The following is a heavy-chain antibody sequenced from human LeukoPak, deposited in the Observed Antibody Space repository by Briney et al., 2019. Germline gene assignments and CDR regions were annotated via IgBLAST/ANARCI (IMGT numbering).Heavy chain of an antibody. CDR3: AREGHYDILTGHHYYYYYMDV. D-gene: IGHD3-9*01. Sequence: RASVKVSCKASGGTFSSYAISWVRRAPGQGLEWMGGIIPIFGTANYAQQFQGRVTITADESTSTAYMELSSLRSEDKAVYYCAREGHYDILTGHHYYYYYMDVWGKGTTVTVSS. CDR1: GGTFSSYA. V-gene: IGHV1-69*13. CDR2: IIPIFGTA. J-gene: IGHJ6*03.